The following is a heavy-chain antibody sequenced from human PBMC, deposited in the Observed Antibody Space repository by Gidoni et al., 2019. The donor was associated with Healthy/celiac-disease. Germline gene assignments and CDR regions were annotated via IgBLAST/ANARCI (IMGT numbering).Heavy chain of an antibody. J-gene: IGHJ4*02. D-gene: IGHD5-12*01. CDR1: GGSISSSSYY. Sequence: QLQLQESGPGLVKPSETLSLTCTVSGGSISSSSYYWGWIRQPPGKGLEWIGSIYYSGSTYYNPSLKSRVTISVDTSKNQFSLKLSSVTAADTAVYYCHIRRDGYNYVDYWGQGTLVTVSS. CDR3: HIRRDGYNYVDY. CDR2: IYYSGST. V-gene: IGHV4-39*01.